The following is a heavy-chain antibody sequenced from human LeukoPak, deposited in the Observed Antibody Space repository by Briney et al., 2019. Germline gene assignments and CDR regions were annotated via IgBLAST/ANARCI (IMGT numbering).Heavy chain of an antibody. D-gene: IGHD6-19*01. CDR3: AREAVAVADGMDV. V-gene: IGHV3-74*01. CDR2: INSDGSST. Sequence: GGSLRLSCAVSGFTFSSYWMHWVRQAPGKGLVWVSRINSDGSSTSYADSVKGRFTISRDNAKNTLYLQMNSLRAEDTAVYYCAREAVAVADGMDVWGQGITVTVSS. CDR1: GFTFSSYW. J-gene: IGHJ6*02.